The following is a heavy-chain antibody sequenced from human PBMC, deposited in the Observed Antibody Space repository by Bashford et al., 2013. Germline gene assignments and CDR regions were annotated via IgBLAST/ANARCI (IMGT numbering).Heavy chain of an antibody. J-gene: IGHJ6*03. CDR2: MNPNSGNT. V-gene: IGHV1-8*01. D-gene: IGHD6-13*01. Sequence: ASVKVSCKASGYTFTSYDINWVRQATGQGLEWMGWMNPNSGNTGYAQKFQGRVTMTRNTSISTAYMELSSLRSEDTAVYYCARYYSSSWYRVLQSYYYYYMDVWGQKGTTVTGLL. CDR1: GYTFTSYD. CDR3: ARYYSSSWYRVLQSYYYYYMDV.